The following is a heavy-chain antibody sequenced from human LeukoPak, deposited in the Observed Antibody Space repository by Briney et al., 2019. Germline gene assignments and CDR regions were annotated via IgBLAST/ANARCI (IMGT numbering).Heavy chain of an antibody. J-gene: IGHJ5*02. D-gene: IGHD2-2*01. CDR1: GGSLSSYY. V-gene: IGHV4-59*08. CDR3: ARQDKCSSTGCSTWFDP. CDR2: IYYSGST. Sequence: PSETLSLTCTVSGGSLSSYYWSWIRQPPGRGLEWVGYIYYSGSTSYNPYHKSRVTILVDTSKNQFSLKLSSVTAADTAVYYCARQDKCSSTGCSTWFDPWGRGTLVTVSS.